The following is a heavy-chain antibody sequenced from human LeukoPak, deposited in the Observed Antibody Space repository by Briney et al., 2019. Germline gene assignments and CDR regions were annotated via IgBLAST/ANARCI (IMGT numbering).Heavy chain of an antibody. D-gene: IGHD3-16*02. J-gene: IGHJ4*02. Sequence: GGSLRLSCAASGFTFSDYYMSWIRQAPGKGLEWVSYITTGSRSYTNHADSVKGRFTISRDNAKNSLYLQMNSLRAEDTAVYYCARDYDYVWGSYRPPIDYWGQGTLVTVSS. CDR3: ARDYDYVWGSYRPPIDY. CDR1: GFTFSDYY. V-gene: IGHV3-11*06. CDR2: ITTGSRSYT.